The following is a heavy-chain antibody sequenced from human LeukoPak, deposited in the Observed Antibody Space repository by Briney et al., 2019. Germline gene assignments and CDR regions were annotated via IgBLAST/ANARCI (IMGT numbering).Heavy chain of an antibody. CDR3: ARGPMVRGVDIDY. CDR1: GYTFTSYD. J-gene: IGHJ4*02. D-gene: IGHD3-10*01. CDR2: MNPNSGNT. Sequence: GASVKVSCKASGYTFTSYDINWARQATGQGLEWMGWMNPNSGNTGYAQKFQGRVTMTRNTSISTAYMELSSLRSEDTAVYYCARGPMVRGVDIDYWGQGTLVTVSS. V-gene: IGHV1-8*01.